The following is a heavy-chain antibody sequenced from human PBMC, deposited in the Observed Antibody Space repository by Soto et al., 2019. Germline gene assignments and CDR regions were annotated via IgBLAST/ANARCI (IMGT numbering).Heavy chain of an antibody. CDR3: ARRGGYCSSTSCHSFDY. CDR1: GGSISSSNW. J-gene: IGHJ4*02. Sequence: QVQLQDSGPGLVKPSGTLSLTCAGSGGSISSSNWWSWVRQPPGEGLEWVGETYHSGSTNYNPSLKSRVTISVDKSKNQFSLKLSSVTAADTAVYYCARRGGYCSSTSCHSFDYWGQGTLVTVSS. D-gene: IGHD2-2*01. CDR2: TYHSGST. V-gene: IGHV4-4*02.